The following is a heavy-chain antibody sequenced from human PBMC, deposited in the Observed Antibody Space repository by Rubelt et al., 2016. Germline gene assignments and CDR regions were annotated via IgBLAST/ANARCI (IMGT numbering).Heavy chain of an antibody. D-gene: IGHD2-8*02. CDR2: IYYSGST. J-gene: IGHJ4*02. Sequence: QVQLQQWGAGLLKPSETLSLTCAVYGGSFSGYYWSWIRQPPGKGLEWIGSIYYSGSTYYNPSLKSRVTISADTSKNQFSLKLSSVTAADTAVYYCTRRPLLYYFDYWGQGSLVIVSS. CDR1: GGSFSGYY. CDR3: TRRPLLYYFDY. V-gene: IGHV4-34*01.